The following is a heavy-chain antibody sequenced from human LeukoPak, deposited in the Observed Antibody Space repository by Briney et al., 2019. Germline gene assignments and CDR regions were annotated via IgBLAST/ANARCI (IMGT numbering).Heavy chain of an antibody. D-gene: IGHD2-2*02. J-gene: IGHJ4*02. CDR3: ARDPLPPIVVVPAAIGIPFDY. Sequence: ASVKVSCKASGYTFTGYYMHWVRQAPGQGLEWMGWINPNSGGTNYAQKFQGRVTMTRDTSISTAYMELSRLRSDDTAVYYCARDPLPPIVVVPAAIGIPFDYWGQGTPVTVSS. V-gene: IGHV1-2*02. CDR2: INPNSGGT. CDR1: GYTFTGYY.